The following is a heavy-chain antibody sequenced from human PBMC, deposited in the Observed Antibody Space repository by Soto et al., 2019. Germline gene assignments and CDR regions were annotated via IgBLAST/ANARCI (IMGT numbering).Heavy chain of an antibody. Sequence: QVQLVQSGAEVKKPGASVKVSCKASGYTFTGYYTHWVRQAPGQGLEWMGWINPNSGGTNSAQKFQGRVTMTRDRSISTAYMELSRLRSDDTAVYYCARAVTGGVDYWGQGTLVTVSS. CDR1: GYTFTGYY. V-gene: IGHV1-2*02. CDR3: ARAVTGGVDY. J-gene: IGHJ4*02. CDR2: INPNSGGT. D-gene: IGHD4-17*01.